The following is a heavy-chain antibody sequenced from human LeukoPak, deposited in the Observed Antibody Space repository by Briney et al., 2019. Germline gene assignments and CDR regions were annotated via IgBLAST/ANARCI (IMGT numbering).Heavy chain of an antibody. D-gene: IGHD3-22*01. CDR1: GGSISTYY. CDR2: IYYSGST. CDR3: ARGRDYYDSSGYSDY. J-gene: IGHJ4*02. V-gene: IGHV4-59*01. Sequence: SETLSLTCTVSGGSISTYYWSWIRQPPGKGLEWIGYIYYSGSTNYNPSLKSRVTISVDTSKNQFSLKLTSVTAADTAVYYCARGRDYYDSSGYSDYWGQGTLVTVSS.